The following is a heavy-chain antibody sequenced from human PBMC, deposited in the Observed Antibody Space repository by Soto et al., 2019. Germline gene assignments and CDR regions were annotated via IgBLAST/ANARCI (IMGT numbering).Heavy chain of an antibody. Sequence: QAGGSLSLSCAASGFTFSSYSMNWVRQAPGKGLEWVSYISRSSSTIYYADSVKGRFTISRDNAKNSLYLQMNSLRDEDTAVYYCARDPRNGDDAFDIWGQGTRVTVSS. CDR1: GFTFSSYS. CDR2: ISRSSSTI. V-gene: IGHV3-48*02. CDR3: ARDPRNGDDAFDI. J-gene: IGHJ3*02. D-gene: IGHD3-10*01.